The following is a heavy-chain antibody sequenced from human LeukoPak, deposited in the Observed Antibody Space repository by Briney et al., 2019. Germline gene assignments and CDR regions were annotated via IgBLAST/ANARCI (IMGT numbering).Heavy chain of an antibody. CDR2: INPNSGGT. V-gene: IGHV1-2*06. Sequence: ASVKVSCKASGYTFTYYAIHWVRQAPGQGLEWMGRINPNSGGTNYAQKFQGRVTMTRDTSISTAYMELSRLRSNDTAVYYCARYDILTGYSFPPPFDYWGQGTLVTVSS. D-gene: IGHD3-9*01. CDR3: ARYDILTGYSFPPPFDY. CDR1: GYTFTYYA. J-gene: IGHJ4*02.